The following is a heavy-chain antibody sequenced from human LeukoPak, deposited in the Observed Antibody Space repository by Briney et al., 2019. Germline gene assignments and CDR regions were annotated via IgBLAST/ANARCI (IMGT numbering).Heavy chain of an antibody. CDR2: INHSGRT. V-gene: IGHV4-34*01. J-gene: IGHJ3*02. CDR1: VGSFSGYY. CDR3: ARGGYYDILAGYSDTFDI. Sequence: SETLSLTCAVYVGSFSGYYWTWVRQPPGKGLEWIGEINHSGRTNHNPSLKSRVTISVDPSKNQFSLKLSSATAADTAVYYCARGGYYDILAGYSDTFDIWGQGTMVTVSS. D-gene: IGHD3-9*01.